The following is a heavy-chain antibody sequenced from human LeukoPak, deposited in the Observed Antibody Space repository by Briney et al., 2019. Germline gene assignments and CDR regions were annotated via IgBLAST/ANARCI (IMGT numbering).Heavy chain of an antibody. CDR2: IYYSGST. V-gene: IGHV4-39*01. CDR3: ARHRVSAVAGIKVTYYFDY. J-gene: IGHJ4*02. Sequence: SETLSLTCTVSGGSISSSSYYWGWIRQPPGKGLQWIGSIYYSGSTYYNRSPKSRVTISVDTSKNQFSLKLSSVTAADTAVYYCARHRVSAVAGIKVTYYFDYWGQGTLVTVSS. D-gene: IGHD6-19*01. CDR1: GGSISSSSYY.